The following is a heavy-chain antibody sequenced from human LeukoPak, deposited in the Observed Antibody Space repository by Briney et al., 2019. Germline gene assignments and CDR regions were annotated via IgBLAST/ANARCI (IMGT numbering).Heavy chain of an antibody. J-gene: IGHJ6*03. CDR3: VVIVVVPAAILHYYMDV. V-gene: IGHV4-4*07. CDR1: GGSISSYY. D-gene: IGHD2-2*02. CDR2: IYTSGST. Sequence: PSETLSLTCTVSGGSISSYYWSWIRQPAGKGLEWIGRIYTSGSTNYNPSLKSRVTMSVDTSKNQFSLKLSSVTAADTAVYYCVVIVVVPAAILHYYMDVWGKGTTVTVSS.